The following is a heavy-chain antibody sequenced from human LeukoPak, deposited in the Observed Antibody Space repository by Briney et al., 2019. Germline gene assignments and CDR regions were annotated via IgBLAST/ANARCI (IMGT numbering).Heavy chain of an antibody. CDR3: ARDQARIAVAGAYYYYYYMDV. D-gene: IGHD6-19*01. CDR1: GGTFSSYA. V-gene: IGHV1-69*06. Sequence: GASVKVSCKASGGTFSSYAISWVRQAPGQGLEWMGGIIPIFGTANYAQKFQGRVTITADKSTSTAYMELSSLRSEDTAVYYCARDQARIAVAGAYYYYYYMDVWGKGTTVTVSS. CDR2: IIPIFGTA. J-gene: IGHJ6*03.